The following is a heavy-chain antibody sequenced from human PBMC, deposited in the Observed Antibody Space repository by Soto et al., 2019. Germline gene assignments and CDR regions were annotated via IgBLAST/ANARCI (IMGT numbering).Heavy chain of an antibody. D-gene: IGHD5-18*01. CDR1: GFTFSSYA. V-gene: IGHV3-23*01. Sequence: GGSLRLSCAASGFTFSSYAMSWVRQAPGKGLEWVSAISGSGGSTYYADSVKGRFTIPRDNSKNTLYLQMNRLRAEDTAVYYCAKDLGYSYGPLDYWGQGTLVTVSS. CDR3: AKDLGYSYGPLDY. J-gene: IGHJ4*02. CDR2: ISGSGGST.